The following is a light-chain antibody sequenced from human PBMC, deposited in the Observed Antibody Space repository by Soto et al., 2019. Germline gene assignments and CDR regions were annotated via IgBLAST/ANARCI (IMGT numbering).Light chain of an antibody. CDR1: QSVSSSY. Sequence: EIVLTQSPGTLSLSPGERATLSCRASQSVSSSYLAWYQQKPGQAPRLLIYGASSRATGIPDRFSGSGSGTDFTLTISSLQPEDFAVYYCQQYGISLPFGGGTKVDI. CDR3: QQYGISLP. J-gene: IGKJ4*01. CDR2: GAS. V-gene: IGKV3-20*01.